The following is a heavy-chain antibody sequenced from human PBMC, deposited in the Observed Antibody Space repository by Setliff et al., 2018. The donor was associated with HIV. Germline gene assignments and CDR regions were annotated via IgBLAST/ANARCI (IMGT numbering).Heavy chain of an antibody. CDR1: GFTFSSYW. J-gene: IGHJ3*02. D-gene: IGHD3-10*01. CDR2: IKQDGSEK. V-gene: IGHV3-7*01. CDR3: ARVPPQVPGVAFDI. Sequence: PGGSLRLSCAASGFTFSSYWMSWVRQAPGKGLEWVANIKQDGSEKYYADSVKGRFTISRDNAKNSLYLQMNSLRAEDTAVYYCARVPPQVPGVAFDIWGQGTMVTVSS.